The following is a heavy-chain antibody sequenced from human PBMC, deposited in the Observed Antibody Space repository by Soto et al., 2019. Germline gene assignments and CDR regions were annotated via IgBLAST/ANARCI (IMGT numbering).Heavy chain of an antibody. D-gene: IGHD6-19*01. Sequence: EVQLVESGGGLVQPGGSLTLSCAASGFTFSNYWMHWVRQSPGKGLVWVSRINSDGSSTTYAYSVKGRFTISRDNAKNTLYLEMNSLRAEDTAVYYCARRGAGFDIWGQGTMVTVSS. CDR3: ARRGAGFDI. CDR1: GFTFSNYW. V-gene: IGHV3-74*01. J-gene: IGHJ3*02. CDR2: INSDGSST.